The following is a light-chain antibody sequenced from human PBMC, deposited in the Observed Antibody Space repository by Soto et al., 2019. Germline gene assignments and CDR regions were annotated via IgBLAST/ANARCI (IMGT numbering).Light chain of an antibody. CDR1: QSVGRY. CDR2: DAT. Sequence: EIVLTQSPATLSLSPGERATLSCRASQSVGRYLAWYQQKPGQAPRLLIYDATNRATGIPARFSGSGSGTDFTLTISSLEPEDFAVYYCQHRSSWPRTFGQGTKVDIK. V-gene: IGKV3-11*01. CDR3: QHRSSWPRT. J-gene: IGKJ1*01.